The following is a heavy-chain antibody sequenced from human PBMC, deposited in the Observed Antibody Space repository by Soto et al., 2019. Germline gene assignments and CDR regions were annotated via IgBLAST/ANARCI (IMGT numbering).Heavy chain of an antibody. D-gene: IGHD2-2*01. CDR1: GFTFGSYA. Sequence: EVQLLESGGGLVQPGGYLRLSCVVSGFTFGSYAMSWVRQAPEKGPEWVAILGGNGFTTYYADSVKGRFTISGDKSKSTLFLQMNSLIADDTGVYYCAKALRPSLNFFYYMDVWGRGTTVTVSS. CDR3: AKALRPSLNFFYYMDV. CDR2: LGGNGFTT. J-gene: IGHJ6*03. V-gene: IGHV3-23*01.